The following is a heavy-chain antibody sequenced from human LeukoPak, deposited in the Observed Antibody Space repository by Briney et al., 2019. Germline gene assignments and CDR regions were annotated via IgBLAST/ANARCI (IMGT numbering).Heavy chain of an antibody. CDR2: ISGSGDYT. Sequence: PGGSLRLSCAASGFTFNSYAMSWVRQAPGKGLEWVSAISGSGDYTYYADSVKGRVTISRDNSKNTLYLQMSSLRAEDTAVYYCARGEEWFDPWGQGTLVTVSS. CDR1: GFTFNSYA. D-gene: IGHD1-26*01. CDR3: ARGEEWFDP. J-gene: IGHJ5*02. V-gene: IGHV3-23*01.